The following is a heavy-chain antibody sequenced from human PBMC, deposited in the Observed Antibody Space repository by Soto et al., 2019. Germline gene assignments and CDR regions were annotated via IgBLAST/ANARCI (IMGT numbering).Heavy chain of an antibody. Sequence: QVQLVESGGGVVQPGRSLRLSCAASGFTFSSYGMHWVRQAPGKGLEWVAVISYDGSNKYYADSVKGRFTISRDNSKNTLYLQMNSLRAEDTAVYYCAKDSSGYYGTAHFQHWGQGTLVTVSS. CDR1: GFTFSSYG. CDR2: ISYDGSNK. J-gene: IGHJ1*01. V-gene: IGHV3-30*18. CDR3: AKDSSGYYGTAHFQH. D-gene: IGHD3-22*01.